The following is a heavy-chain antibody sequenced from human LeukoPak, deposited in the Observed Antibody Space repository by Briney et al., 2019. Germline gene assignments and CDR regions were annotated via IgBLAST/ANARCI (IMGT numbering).Heavy chain of an antibody. J-gene: IGHJ4*02. CDR2: ISSSGSTI. Sequence: GGSLRLSCAASGFTSSDYYMSWIRQAPGKGLEWVSYISSSGSTIYYADSVKGRFTISRDNSKNTLYLQMNSLRAEDTAVYYCAKFHRGVVVAAPLPPFDYWGQGTLVTVSS. D-gene: IGHD2-15*01. CDR3: AKFHRGVVVAAPLPPFDY. CDR1: GFTSSDYY. V-gene: IGHV3-11*04.